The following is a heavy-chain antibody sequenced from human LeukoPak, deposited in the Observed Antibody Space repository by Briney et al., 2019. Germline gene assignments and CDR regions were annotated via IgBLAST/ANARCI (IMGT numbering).Heavy chain of an antibody. CDR2: IYYSGST. D-gene: IGHD5-24*01. V-gene: IGHV4-59*08. Sequence: PSETLSLTRTISGGSISSYYWSWIRQPPGKGLVWIGYIYYSGSTNYNPSLKSRVTISVDTSKNQFSLKLSSVTAADTAVYYCARQDDYNWNYFDYWGQGTLVTVSS. J-gene: IGHJ4*02. CDR3: ARQDDYNWNYFDY. CDR1: GGSISSYY.